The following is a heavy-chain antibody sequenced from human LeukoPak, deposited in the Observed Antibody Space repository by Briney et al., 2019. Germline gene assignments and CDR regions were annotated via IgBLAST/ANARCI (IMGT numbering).Heavy chain of an antibody. D-gene: IGHD7-27*01. J-gene: IGHJ4*02. CDR3: AAWGLHNF. Sequence: PGGSLRLSCAASGFSISDYWMNWVRQVPGKGLEWVANINLGGSASLYVDSVKGRFTITRDNARNSLSLQMSSLKVEDTAIYYCAAWGLHNFWGQGTLDTVSS. CDR1: GFSISDYW. CDR2: INLGGSAS. V-gene: IGHV3-7*01.